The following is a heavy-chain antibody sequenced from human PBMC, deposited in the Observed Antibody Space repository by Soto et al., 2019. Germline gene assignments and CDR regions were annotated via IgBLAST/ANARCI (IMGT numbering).Heavy chain of an antibody. D-gene: IGHD3-10*01. CDR3: ARDQGYYGSGSYYKPPGYYYYGMDV. CDR2: IYYSGST. Sequence: SETLSLTCTVSGGSIGSYYWSWIRQPPGKGLEWIGYIYYSGSTNYNLSLKSRVTISVDTSKNQFSLKLSSVTAADTAVYYCARDQGYYGSGSYYKPPGYYYYGMDVWGQGTTVTVS. V-gene: IGHV4-59*01. CDR1: GGSIGSYY. J-gene: IGHJ6*02.